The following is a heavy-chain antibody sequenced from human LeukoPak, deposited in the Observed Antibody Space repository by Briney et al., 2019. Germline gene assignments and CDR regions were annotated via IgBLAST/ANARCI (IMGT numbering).Heavy chain of an antibody. CDR2: ISGSGGST. J-gene: IGHJ6*01. CDR1: GFTFSSYA. V-gene: IGHV3-23*01. Sequence: GGSLRLSCTASGFTFSSYAMSWVRQTPGKGLEWVSAISGSGGSTYYADSVKGRFTISRDNSKNTLFLQMNSLRVEDTAPYYCGKSVAMYFYHGLDVSGQGTTVNV. CDR3: GKSVAMYFYHGLDV.